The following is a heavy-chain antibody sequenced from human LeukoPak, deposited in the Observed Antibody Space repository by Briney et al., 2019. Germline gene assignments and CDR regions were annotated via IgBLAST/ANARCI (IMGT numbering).Heavy chain of an antibody. J-gene: IGHJ6*03. CDR2: IHHYKGT. V-gene: IGHV4-4*02. CDR1: GDSISSNKW. D-gene: IGHD3-16*01. Sequence: SETLSLTCAVSGDSISSNKWWTWVRQPPGKGLEWIGEIHHYKGTNYNPSLKRRVTISVDKSKNHFSLNLNSVTAADTAVYYCARHVFSSVMWPPYYYYYMDVWGKGTTVTVSS. CDR3: ARHVFSSVMWPPYYYYYMDV.